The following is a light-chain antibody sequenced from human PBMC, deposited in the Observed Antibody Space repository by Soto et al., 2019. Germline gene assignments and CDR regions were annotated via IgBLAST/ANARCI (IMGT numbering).Light chain of an antibody. Sequence: EVVMTQSPDTLSVSPGERATLSCRASQSVSSSLAWYQQKPGQAPRLLIYGASTRATGVPARFSGSGSGTESTLTISSLQSEDVAVYYCQHFHNWPPWTFGQGTRVEIK. CDR1: QSVSSS. V-gene: IGKV3-15*01. CDR2: GAS. J-gene: IGKJ1*01. CDR3: QHFHNWPPWT.